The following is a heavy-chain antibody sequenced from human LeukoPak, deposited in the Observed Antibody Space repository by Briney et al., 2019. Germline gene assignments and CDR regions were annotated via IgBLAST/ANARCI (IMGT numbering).Heavy chain of an antibody. CDR3: ARDRCSSTSCYYYYGMDV. Sequence: GRSLRLSCAASGFTFSSYGMHWVRQAPGKGLEWVAVIWYDGSNKYYADSVKGRFTISRDNSKNTLYLQMNSLRAEDTAVYYCARDRCSSTSCYYYYGMDVWGQGTTVTVSS. D-gene: IGHD2-2*01. CDR2: IWYDGSNK. V-gene: IGHV3-33*01. J-gene: IGHJ6*02. CDR1: GFTFSSYG.